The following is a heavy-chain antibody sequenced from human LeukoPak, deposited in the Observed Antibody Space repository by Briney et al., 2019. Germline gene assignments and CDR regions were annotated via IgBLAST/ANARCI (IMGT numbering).Heavy chain of an antibody. CDR3: VTELSGSFPT. V-gene: IGHV3-30*03. CDR1: GFTFSSYG. J-gene: IGHJ4*02. Sequence: PGGSLRLSCAASGFTFSSYGMHWARQAPGKGLEWVAVISYDGSNKYYADSVKGRFTISRDNSKNTLYLQMNSLKNEDTAVYYCVTELSGSFPTWGQGTLVTVSS. D-gene: IGHD1-26*01. CDR2: ISYDGSNK.